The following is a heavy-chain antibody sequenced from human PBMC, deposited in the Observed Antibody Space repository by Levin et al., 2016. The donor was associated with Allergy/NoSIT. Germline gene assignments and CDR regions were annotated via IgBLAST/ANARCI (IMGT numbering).Heavy chain of an antibody. CDR3: ARLGTVTTHY. J-gene: IGHJ4*02. Sequence: WVRQAPGQGLEWMGRIIPILGIANYAQKFQGRVTITADKSTSTAYMELSSLRSEDTAVYYCARLGTVTTHYWGQGTLVTVSS. D-gene: IGHD4-17*01. CDR2: IIPILGIA. V-gene: IGHV1-69*02.